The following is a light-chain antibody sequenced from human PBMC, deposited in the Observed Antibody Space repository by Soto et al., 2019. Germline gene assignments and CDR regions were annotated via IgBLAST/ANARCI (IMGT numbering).Light chain of an antibody. CDR2: DAS. CDR1: QSVNNQ. Sequence: EIVLTQSPGTLSLSPGETATLPCRASQSVNNQLAWYQQKPGQAPRLLIYDASTRATGIPARISGSGSGADFTLTISSLEPEDFAVYYCQHRRNWPLTFGGGTKVEIK. CDR3: QHRRNWPLT. J-gene: IGKJ4*01. V-gene: IGKV3-11*01.